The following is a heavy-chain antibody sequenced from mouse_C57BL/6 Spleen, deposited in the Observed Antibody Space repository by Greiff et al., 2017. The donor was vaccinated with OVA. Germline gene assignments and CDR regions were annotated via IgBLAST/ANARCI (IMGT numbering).Heavy chain of an antibody. CDR3: ARGGLGHYYAMDY. J-gene: IGHJ4*01. V-gene: IGHV1-69*01. Sequence: QVQLKQPGAELVMPGASVKLSCKASGYTFTSYWMHWVKQRPGQGLEWIGEIDPSDSYTNYNQKFKGKSTLTVDKSSSTAYMQLSSLTSEDSAVYYCARGGLGHYYAMDYWGQGTSVTVSS. CDR1: GYTFTSYW. CDR2: IDPSDSYT. D-gene: IGHD4-1*01.